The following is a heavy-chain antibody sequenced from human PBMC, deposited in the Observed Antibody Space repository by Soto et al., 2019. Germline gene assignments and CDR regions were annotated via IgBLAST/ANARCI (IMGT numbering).Heavy chain of an antibody. CDR2: MYYRGTT. V-gene: IGHV4-39*01. D-gene: IGHD3-22*01. CDR1: GGSISSSDFY. Sequence: QLQLQESGPGLVKPSETLSLTCTVSGGSISSSDFYWGWLRQPPGKGLDFIGSMYYRGTTYYNPSLTTRITISVDTSKNQFSLKLISVTAADTAVYYCAVVDSTGNWFDPWGQGALVTVSS. CDR3: AVVDSTGNWFDP. J-gene: IGHJ5*02.